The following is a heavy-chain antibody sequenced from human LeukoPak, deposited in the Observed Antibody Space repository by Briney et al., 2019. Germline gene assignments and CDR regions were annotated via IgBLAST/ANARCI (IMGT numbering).Heavy chain of an antibody. V-gene: IGHV4-4*07. CDR3: AREEPDYYGSGSHRDY. CDR1: GGSISSYY. D-gene: IGHD3-10*01. Sequence: SETLSLTCTVSGGSISSYYWSWIRQPAGKGLEWIGRIYTSGSTNYNPFLKSRVTMSVDTSKNQFSLKLSSVTAADTAVYYCAREEPDYYGSGSHRDYWGQGTLVTVSS. CDR2: IYTSGST. J-gene: IGHJ4*02.